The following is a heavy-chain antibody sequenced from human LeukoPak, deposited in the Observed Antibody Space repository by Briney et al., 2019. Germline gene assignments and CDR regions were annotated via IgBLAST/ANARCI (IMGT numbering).Heavy chain of an antibody. Sequence: PGGSLRLTCAASGFTFRDYGMHWVRQAPGKGLEWVADVWHDGHKKFYADSVKGRFTISRDNSNSTLFLHMSTLSGDDPAVYYCSKDGYDGSPSTYIPFHSWGQGTLVIVSS. J-gene: IGHJ4*02. CDR3: SKDGYDGSPSTYIPFHS. CDR1: GFTFRDYG. CDR2: VWHDGHKK. D-gene: IGHD3-10*01. V-gene: IGHV3-33*03.